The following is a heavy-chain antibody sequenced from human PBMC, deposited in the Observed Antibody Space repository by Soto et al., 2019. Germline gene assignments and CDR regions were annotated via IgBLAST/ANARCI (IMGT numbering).Heavy chain of an antibody. J-gene: IGHJ6*02. CDR1: GGTFSSYA. V-gene: IGHV1-69*01. D-gene: IGHD2-2*01. CDR2: IIPISDTT. Sequence: QVQLVQSGAEVKKPGSSVKVSCKASGGTFSSYAISWVRQAPGQGLEWMGGIIPISDTTNYAQKLQGRVTITADESTSTAYMALSSLRSEDTAVYYCARSQGNSTSSETYYYYCYGMDGWGHGTTVTVSS. CDR3: ARSQGNSTSSETYYYYCYGMDG.